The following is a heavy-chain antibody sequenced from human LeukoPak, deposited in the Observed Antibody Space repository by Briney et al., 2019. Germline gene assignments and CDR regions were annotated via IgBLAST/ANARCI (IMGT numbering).Heavy chain of an antibody. J-gene: IGHJ5*02. D-gene: IGHD2-2*01. CDR3: ARGGDIVVVPAAGGGLNWFDP. Sequence: SETLSLTCAVSGGSISSSNWWSWVRQPPGQGLEWIGEIYHSGSTNYNPSLKSRVTISVDKSKNQFSLKLSSVTAADTAVYYCARGGDIVVVPAAGGGLNWFDPWGQGTLVTVSS. CDR1: GGSISSSNW. V-gene: IGHV4-4*02. CDR2: IYHSGST.